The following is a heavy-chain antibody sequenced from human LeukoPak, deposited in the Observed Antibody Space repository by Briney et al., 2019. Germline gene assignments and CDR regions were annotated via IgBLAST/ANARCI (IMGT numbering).Heavy chain of an antibody. D-gene: IGHD2-21*02. CDR3: ARELPFDY. CDR2: INSDGSTT. CDR1: GFTFSRNW. J-gene: IGHJ4*02. V-gene: IGHV3-74*03. Sequence: GGPLRLSCAPSGFTFSRNWMHWVRPPPRGGLVWVSRINSDGSTTTYADFVKGRFTISRDNAKNTLYLQMNSLRAEDTAVYYCARELPFDYWGQGALVTVSS.